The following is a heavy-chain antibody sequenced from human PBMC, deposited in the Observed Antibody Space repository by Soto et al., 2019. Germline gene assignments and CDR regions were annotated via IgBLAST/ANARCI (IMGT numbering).Heavy chain of an antibody. D-gene: IGHD3-10*01. CDR1: GFTFRSYA. J-gene: IGHJ4*02. Sequence: ALRLSCAASGFTFRSYAIHWVRQAPGKGLEWVAVISRDGTNKYYVDSVKGRFTISRDNSKDTVYLQMNSLRDEDSAMSYCARSRSGAVADSFDFWGQGTLVTVSS. V-gene: IGHV3-30*04. CDR2: ISRDGTNK. CDR3: ARSRSGAVADSFDF.